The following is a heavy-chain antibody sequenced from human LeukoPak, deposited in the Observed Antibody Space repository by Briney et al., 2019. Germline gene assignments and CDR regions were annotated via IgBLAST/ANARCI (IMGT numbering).Heavy chain of an antibody. D-gene: IGHD3-10*01. CDR1: GYSFTSYW. Sequence: GESLKISCKGSGYSFTSYWIGWVRQMPGKGLEWMGIIYLGDSDTRYSPSFQGQVTISADKSISTAYLQWSSLKASDTAMYYCARRGERFGELLPFDYWGQGTLVTVSS. J-gene: IGHJ4*02. V-gene: IGHV5-51*01. CDR2: IYLGDSDT. CDR3: ARRGERFGELLPFDY.